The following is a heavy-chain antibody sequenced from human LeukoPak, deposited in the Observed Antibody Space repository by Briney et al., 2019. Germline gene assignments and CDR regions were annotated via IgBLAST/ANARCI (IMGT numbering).Heavy chain of an antibody. CDR2: MNPNSGKT. Sequence: ASVKVSCKASGYTLTSYDINWVRQATGQGLEWMGWMNPNSGKTGYAQKFQGRITITRNTSISTAYMELSSLRSEDTAVYYCARIKVDRSGYHTGFDYWGQGTLVTVSS. V-gene: IGHV1-8*01. J-gene: IGHJ4*02. CDR3: ARIKVDRSGYHTGFDY. D-gene: IGHD3-22*01. CDR1: GYTLTSYD.